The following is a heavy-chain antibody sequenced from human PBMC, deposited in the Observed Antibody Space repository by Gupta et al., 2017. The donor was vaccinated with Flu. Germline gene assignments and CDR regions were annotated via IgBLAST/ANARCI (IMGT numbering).Heavy chain of an antibody. CDR3: ARVPDGGPTLIDY. CDR2: ISAYNGNT. Sequence: RQAPGQGLEWMGWISAYNGNTNYAQKLQGRVTMTTDTSTSTAYMELRSLRSDDTAVYYCARVPDGGPTLIDYWGQGTLVTVSS. V-gene: IGHV1-18*01. D-gene: IGHD2-15*01. J-gene: IGHJ4*02.